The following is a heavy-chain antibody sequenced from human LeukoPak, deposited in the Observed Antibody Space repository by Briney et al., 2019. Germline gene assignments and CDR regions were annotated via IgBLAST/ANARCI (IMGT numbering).Heavy chain of an antibody. V-gene: IGHV4-34*01. D-gene: IGHD3-3*01. Sequence: PSETLSLTCAVYGGSFSGYYWTWIRQPPGKGLEWIGSIYYSGSTYYNPSLKSRVTISVDTSKNQFSLKLSSVTAADTAVYYCARETRPGVYYDFWSGQNWFDPWGQGTLVTVSS. CDR2: IYYSGST. J-gene: IGHJ5*02. CDR3: ARETRPGVYYDFWSGQNWFDP. CDR1: GGSFSGYY.